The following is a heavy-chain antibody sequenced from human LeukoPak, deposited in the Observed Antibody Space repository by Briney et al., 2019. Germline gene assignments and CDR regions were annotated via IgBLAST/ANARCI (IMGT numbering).Heavy chain of an antibody. J-gene: IGHJ4*02. V-gene: IGHV4-34*01. CDR3: ATPNYDSSGYYFDY. D-gene: IGHD3-22*01. Sequence: SETLSLTCAVYGGSFSGYYWSWIRQPPGKGLEWIGEINHSGSTNYNPSLKSRVTISVDTSKNQFSLKLSSVTAADTAVYYCATPNYDSSGYYFDYWGQGTLVTVSS. CDR2: INHSGST. CDR1: GGSFSGYY.